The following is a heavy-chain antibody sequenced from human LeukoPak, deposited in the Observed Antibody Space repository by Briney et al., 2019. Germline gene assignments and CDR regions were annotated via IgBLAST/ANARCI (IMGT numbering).Heavy chain of an antibody. J-gene: IGHJ4*02. CDR1: GYSFTSNY. CDR2: IYPRDGST. Sequence: ASVKVSCKVSGYSFTSNYIHWVRQAPGQGLEWMGMIYPRDGSTSYAQRFQDRVTVTRDTSASTVHMELSGLRSEDTAVYYCARDQEGFDYWGQGTLVTVSS. CDR3: ARDQEGFDY. V-gene: IGHV1-46*01.